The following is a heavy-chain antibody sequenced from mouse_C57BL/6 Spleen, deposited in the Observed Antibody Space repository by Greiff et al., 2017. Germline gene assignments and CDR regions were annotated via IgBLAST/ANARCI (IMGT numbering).Heavy chain of an antibody. V-gene: IGHV5-17*01. D-gene: IGHD1-1*01. CDR3: ARRGYYGSSSDWYFDV. Sequence: EVKLMESGGGLVKPGGSLKLSCAASGFTFSDYGMHWVRQAPEKGLEWVAYISSGSSTIYYADTVKGRFTISRDNAKNTLFLQMTSLRSEDTAMYYCARRGYYGSSSDWYFDVWGTGTTVTVSS. CDR2: ISSGSSTI. CDR1: GFTFSDYG. J-gene: IGHJ1*03.